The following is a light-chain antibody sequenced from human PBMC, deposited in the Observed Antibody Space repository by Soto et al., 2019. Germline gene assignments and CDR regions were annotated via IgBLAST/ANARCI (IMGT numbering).Light chain of an antibody. J-gene: IGKJ2*01. CDR3: QQYYSTPYT. Sequence: DIVMTQSPDSLAGYRGERDTINCKSSQSVLYSSNNKNYLAWYQQKPGQPPKLLIYWASTRESGVTYRFSGSGSGTDFTLTFSSLQAEDVAVCYCQQYYSTPYTCGQGTKLEIK. CDR2: WAS. V-gene: IGKV4-1*01. CDR1: QSVLYSSNNKNY.